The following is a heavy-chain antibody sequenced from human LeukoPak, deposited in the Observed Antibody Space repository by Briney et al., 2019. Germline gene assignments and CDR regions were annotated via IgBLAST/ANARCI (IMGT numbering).Heavy chain of an antibody. CDR3: ARDPENDYSGNADY. CDR1: RFTFSTYA. CDR2: ISSSSSYI. Sequence: GGSLRLSCAASRFTFSTYAMNWVRQAPGKGLEWVSSISSSSSYIYYADSLKGRFTISRDNAKNSLYLQMNSLRAEDTAVYYCARDPENDYSGNADYWGQGTLVTVSS. J-gene: IGHJ4*02. D-gene: IGHD5-12*01. V-gene: IGHV3-21*01.